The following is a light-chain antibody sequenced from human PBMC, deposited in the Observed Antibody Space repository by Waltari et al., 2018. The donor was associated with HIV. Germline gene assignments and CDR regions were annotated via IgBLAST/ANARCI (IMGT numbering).Light chain of an antibody. Sequence: SYVLTQPPSVSVTPGQTARITCGGDNIGSKSVHWYQLRPGQATLLVLYDDSDRPSGIPERISGSNSGNTATLTINNVEGGDEADYFCQVWDTRNACWEFGGGTKLTVL. CDR2: DDS. CDR3: QVWDTRNACWE. CDR1: NIGSKS. J-gene: IGLJ3*02. V-gene: IGLV3-21*02.